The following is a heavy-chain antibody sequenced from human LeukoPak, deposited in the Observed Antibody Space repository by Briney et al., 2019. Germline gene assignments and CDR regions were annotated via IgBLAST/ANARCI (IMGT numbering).Heavy chain of an antibody. CDR3: AKPRERYGDYEDYFDY. CDR2: ISGSGGST. J-gene: IGHJ4*02. V-gene: IGHV3-23*01. CDR1: GFTFSRYA. Sequence: GRSLRLSCPASGFTFSRYAMAWVRQAPGKGMGWVSVISGSGGSTDYADSVKRRFTISRDNSKNTLYLQMNSLRAEDTAVYYCAKPRERYGDYEDYFDYWGQGTLVTVSS. D-gene: IGHD4-17*01.